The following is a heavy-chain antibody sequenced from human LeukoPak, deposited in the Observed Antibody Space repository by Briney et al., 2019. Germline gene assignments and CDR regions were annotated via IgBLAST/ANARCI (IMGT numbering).Heavy chain of an antibody. CDR3: AKMYYYGSGSYYSPPDY. Sequence: GGSLRLSCAASGFTFSSYAMSWVRQAPGKGLEWVSAISGSGGSTYYADSVKGRFTISRDNSKNTLYLQMNSLRAEDTAVYYCAKMYYYGSGSYYSPPDYWGQGTLVTVSS. J-gene: IGHJ4*02. D-gene: IGHD3-10*01. V-gene: IGHV3-23*01. CDR2: ISGSGGST. CDR1: GFTFSSYA.